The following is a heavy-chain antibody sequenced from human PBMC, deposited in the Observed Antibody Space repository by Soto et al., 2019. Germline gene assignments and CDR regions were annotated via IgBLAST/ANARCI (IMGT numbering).Heavy chain of an antibody. D-gene: IGHD3-16*01. CDR1: GDSISRYY. Sequence: QVQLQESGPGLVKPSETLSLTCTVSGDSISRYYWSWIRLSPGKGLEWIGYIYYSGETNYNPSVTSRVTRSVARTQAELSLKLSWVTAACTAVYYCARDQGGEVLKGSGMDVWGQGTTVTVSS. V-gene: IGHV4-59*01. CDR2: IYYSGET. CDR3: ARDQGGEVLKGSGMDV. J-gene: IGHJ6*02.